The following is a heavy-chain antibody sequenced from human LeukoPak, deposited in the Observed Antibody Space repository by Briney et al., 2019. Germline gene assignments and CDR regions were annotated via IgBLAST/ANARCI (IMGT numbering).Heavy chain of an antibody. CDR3: ARVQRYYDSSGYYHDAFDI. CDR2: IKSDGTST. J-gene: IGHJ3*02. D-gene: IGHD3-22*01. V-gene: IGHV3-74*01. Sequence: GGSLRLSCAASGFTFSSYWMHWVRQGPGKGLVWVSRIKSDGTSTNYADSVKGRFTISRDNTKNSLYLQMNSLRAEDTAVYYCARVQRYYDSSGYYHDAFDIWGQGTMVTVSS. CDR1: GFTFSSYW.